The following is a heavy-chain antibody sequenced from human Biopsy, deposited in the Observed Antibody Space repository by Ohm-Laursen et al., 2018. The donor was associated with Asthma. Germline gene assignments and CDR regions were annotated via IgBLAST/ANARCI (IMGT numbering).Heavy chain of an antibody. V-gene: IGHV3-7*01. D-gene: IGHD7-27*01. J-gene: IGHJ4*02. CDR2: INGDGSQK. CDR1: GFTFGNFW. CDR3: ARFVQAGEGVF. Sequence: SLRLSCAASGFTFGNFWMSWGRQTPGKGLEWVATINGDGSQKSYVDPVTGRFTISRDNSKNSLHLEMNSLRAEDTAVYFCARFVQAGEGVFWGQGARVTVSS.